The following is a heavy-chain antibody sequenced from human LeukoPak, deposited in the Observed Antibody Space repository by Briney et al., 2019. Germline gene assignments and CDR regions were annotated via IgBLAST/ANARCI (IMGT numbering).Heavy chain of an antibody. Sequence: KPSETLSLTCTVSGGSISSYYWSWIRQPPGKGLEWTGYIYYSGSTNYNPSLKSRVTISVDTSKNQFSLKLSSVTAADTAVYYCARDRGEMATIGFDYWGQGTLVTVSS. CDR3: ARDRGEMATIGFDY. J-gene: IGHJ4*02. CDR2: IYYSGST. D-gene: IGHD5-24*01. V-gene: IGHV4-59*01. CDR1: GGSISSYY.